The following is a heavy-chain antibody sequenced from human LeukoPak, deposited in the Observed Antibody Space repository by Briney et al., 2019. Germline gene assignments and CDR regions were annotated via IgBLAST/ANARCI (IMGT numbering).Heavy chain of an antibody. D-gene: IGHD6-19*01. CDR2: ISSSSSYI. V-gene: IGHV3-21*01. CDR3: ARAREYSSGWYRGLGFFDY. CDR1: GFTFSSYS. J-gene: IGHJ4*02. Sequence: GGSLRLSCAASGFTFSSYSMNWVRQAPGKGLEWVSSISSSSSYIYYADSVKGRFTISRDDAKNSLYLQMNSLRAEDTAVYYCARAREYSSGWYRGLGFFDYWGRGTLVTVSS.